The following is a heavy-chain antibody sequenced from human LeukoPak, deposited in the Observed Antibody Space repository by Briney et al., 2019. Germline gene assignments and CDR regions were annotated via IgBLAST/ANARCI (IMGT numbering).Heavy chain of an antibody. J-gene: IGHJ4*02. CDR2: INHSGST. CDR3: ARYPTAMTYFDY. V-gene: IGHV4-34*01. D-gene: IGHD5-18*01. Sequence: KPSETLSLTCSVYDGSFSDHYWSWIRQPPGKGLEWIGEINHSGSTNYNPSLKSRVTISVDTSKNQFSLKLSSVTAADTAVYYCARYPTAMTYFDYWGQGTLVTVSS. CDR1: DGSFSDHY.